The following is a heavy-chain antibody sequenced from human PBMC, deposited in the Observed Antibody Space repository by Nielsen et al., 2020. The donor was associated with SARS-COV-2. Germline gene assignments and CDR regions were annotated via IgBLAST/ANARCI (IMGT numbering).Heavy chain of an antibody. V-gene: IGHV3-30-3*01. D-gene: IGHD6-13*01. CDR1: GFTFSSYA. CDR3: ARMSGVIAAAGNNDY. CDR2: ISYDGSNK. Sequence: GESLKISCAASGFTFSSYAMHWVRQAPGKGLEWVAVISYDGSNKYYADSVKGRFTISRDNAKNSLYLQMNSLRAEDTAVYYCARMSGVIAAAGNNDYRGQGTLVTVSS. J-gene: IGHJ4*02.